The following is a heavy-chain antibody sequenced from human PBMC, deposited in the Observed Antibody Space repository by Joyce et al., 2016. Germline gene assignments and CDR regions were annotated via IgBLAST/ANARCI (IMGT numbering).Heavy chain of an antibody. D-gene: IGHD2-2*02. CDR3: ARRPGYCTRTNCHTDAFDL. J-gene: IGHJ3*01. Sequence: QVQLQQSGAGLLKPSETLSLICAVYGGSLSGYYWSWIRQPPGKGLEWIGEINHSVTNSYNPSLKSRVTISEDTSKNEFSLTLNSVTTADTAVYYCARRPGYCTRTNCHTDAFDLWGQGTIVAVSS. V-gene: IGHV4-34*01. CDR1: GGSLSGYY. CDR2: INHSVTN.